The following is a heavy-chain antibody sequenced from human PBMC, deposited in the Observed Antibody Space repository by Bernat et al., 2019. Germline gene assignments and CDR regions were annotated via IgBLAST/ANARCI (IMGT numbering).Heavy chain of an antibody. V-gene: IGHV3-53*05. Sequence: EVQLVETGGGLIQPGGSLRLSCAASGFTVSSNYMSWVRQAPGKGLEWVSIIYSGGSTKYADSVKGRFTISRNNSKNTVYLPMNSLRGEDTAVYYCARAGGDYHLGYYYYYYMDVWGKGTTVTVSS. J-gene: IGHJ6*03. CDR2: IYSGGST. D-gene: IGHD4-17*01. CDR1: GFTVSSNY. CDR3: ARAGGDYHLGYYYYYYMDV.